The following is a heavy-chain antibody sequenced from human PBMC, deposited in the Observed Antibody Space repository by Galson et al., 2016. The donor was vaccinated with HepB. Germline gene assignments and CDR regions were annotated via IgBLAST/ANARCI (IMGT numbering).Heavy chain of an antibody. J-gene: IGHJ4*02. CDR2: IYTSGST. D-gene: IGHD3-10*01. V-gene: IGHV4-61*02. CDR1: GDSISSGSDY. CDR3: AREAFVMLRGLVISYFDY. Sequence: TLSLTCSVSGDSISSGSDYWTWIRQPAGKELEWIGRIYTSGSTDYNPSLKSRVTMSVDTSKDQFSLRLSSVTAADTAVYLCAREAFVMLRGLVISYFDYWGQGILVTVSS.